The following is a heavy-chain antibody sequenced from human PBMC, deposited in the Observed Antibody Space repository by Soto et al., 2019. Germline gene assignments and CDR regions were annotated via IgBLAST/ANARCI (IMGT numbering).Heavy chain of an antibody. CDR2: ISGSGGST. CDR1: GFTFSSYA. Sequence: VGSLRLSCAASGFTFSSYAMSWVRQAPGKGLEWVSAISGSGGSTYYADSVKGRFTISRDNSKNTLYLQMNSLRAEDTAVYYCANPQLLSSSSEVSDYWGQGTLVTSPQ. D-gene: IGHD6-6*01. V-gene: IGHV3-23*01. CDR3: ANPQLLSSSSEVSDY. J-gene: IGHJ4*02.